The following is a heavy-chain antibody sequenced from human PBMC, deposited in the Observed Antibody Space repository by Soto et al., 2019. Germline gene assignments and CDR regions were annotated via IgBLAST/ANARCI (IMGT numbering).Heavy chain of an antibody. V-gene: IGHV1-69*06. Sequence: SVKVSCKASGGTFSSYAISWVRQAPGQGLEWMGGIIPIFGTANYAQKFQGRVTITADKSTSTAYMELSSLRSEDTAVYYCARAPVEMATIYYFDYWGQGTLVTVSS. CDR3: ARAPVEMATIYYFDY. CDR2: IIPIFGTA. D-gene: IGHD5-12*01. CDR1: GGTFSSYA. J-gene: IGHJ4*02.